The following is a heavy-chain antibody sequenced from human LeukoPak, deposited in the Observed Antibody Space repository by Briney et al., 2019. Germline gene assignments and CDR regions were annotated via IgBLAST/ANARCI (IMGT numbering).Heavy chain of an antibody. CDR3: AREGEHCSGTSCYTLHYYYYYMDV. D-gene: IGHD2-2*02. V-gene: IGHV3-23*01. Sequence: GGSLRLSCAASGFTFSSYAMSWVRQAPGKGLEWVSAISGSGGSTYYADSVKGRFTISRDNSKNTLYLQMNSLRAEDTALYYCAREGEHCSGTSCYTLHYYYYYMDVWGKGTAVTVSS. CDR2: ISGSGGST. J-gene: IGHJ6*03. CDR1: GFTFSSYA.